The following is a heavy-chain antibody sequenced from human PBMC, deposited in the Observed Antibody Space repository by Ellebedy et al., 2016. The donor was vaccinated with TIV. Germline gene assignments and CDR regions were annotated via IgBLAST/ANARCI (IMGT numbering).Heavy chain of an antibody. D-gene: IGHD2-15*01. CDR3: SSGWSTPDS. Sequence: GESLKISCAASGFTFSSYTMNWVRQAPGTGLEWVSSISGSSTYIYYADSVRGRFTISRDNAQDTLFLQMNSLRAEDTAVYFCSSGWSTPDSWGQGTLVTVSS. CDR2: ISGSSTYI. J-gene: IGHJ4*02. CDR1: GFTFSSYT. V-gene: IGHV3-21*06.